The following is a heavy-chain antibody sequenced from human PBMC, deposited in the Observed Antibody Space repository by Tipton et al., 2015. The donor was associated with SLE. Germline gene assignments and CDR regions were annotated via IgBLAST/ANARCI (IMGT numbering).Heavy chain of an antibody. D-gene: IGHD3-10*01. J-gene: IGHJ1*01. CDR2: VYHSGST. CDR1: GGPIRNSPYY. V-gene: IGHV4-39*02. CDR3: AVGSYYVHH. Sequence: GLVKPSETLSLTCHVAGGPIRNSPYYWAWIRQTRGKRLEWIGSVYHSGSTYYNPSLQNRVTISVDRSMNHFSLMLTSVTAADRAVYYCAVGSYYVHHWSQRTLVTVSS.